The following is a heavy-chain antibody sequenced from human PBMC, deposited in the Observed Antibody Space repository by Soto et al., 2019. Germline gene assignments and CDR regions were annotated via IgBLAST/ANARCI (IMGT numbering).Heavy chain of an antibody. D-gene: IGHD3-9*01. J-gene: IGHJ4*02. CDR1: GFTFSSYS. CDR2: ISSSSSFI. CDR3: ARGHYDILTAYYNIDY. Sequence: LRLSCAASGFTFSSYSMNWVRQAPGKGLQWVSSISSSSSFIYYADSVKGRFTISRDNARDSLYLQMNSLRAEDTAVYYCARGHYDILTAYYNIDYWGQGTLVTVSS. V-gene: IGHV3-21*01.